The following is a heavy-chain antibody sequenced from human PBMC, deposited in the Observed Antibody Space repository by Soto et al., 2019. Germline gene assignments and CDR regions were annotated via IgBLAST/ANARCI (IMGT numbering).Heavy chain of an antibody. CDR2: IIPIFGTA. V-gene: IGHV1-69*13. Sequence: SPVKVYCTASGGTFSSYAISWVRQAPGQGLEWMGGIIPIFGTANYAQKLQGRVTITADESTSTAYMELSSLRSEDTAVYYCARDERITIFGVVIRATKDYYYYGMDVWGQGTTVTVSS. CDR1: GGTFSSYA. D-gene: IGHD3-3*01. CDR3: ARDERITIFGVVIRATKDYYYYGMDV. J-gene: IGHJ6*02.